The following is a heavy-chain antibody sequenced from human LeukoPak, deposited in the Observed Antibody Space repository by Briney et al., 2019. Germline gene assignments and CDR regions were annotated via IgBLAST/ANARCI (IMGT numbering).Heavy chain of an antibody. CDR2: IYYTGST. CDR1: GGPISSRSCY. Sequence: NPSETLSLTCAVSGGPISSRSCYWGWTRQPPGKGLEWIGSIYYTGSTYHNPSLKSRVTMSVDTSMNQFSLNLNSVTAADTAVYYCAREDDVLADNAFDIWGQGTMVTVSS. CDR3: AREDDVLADNAFDI. D-gene: IGHD3-9*01. V-gene: IGHV4-39*07. J-gene: IGHJ3*02.